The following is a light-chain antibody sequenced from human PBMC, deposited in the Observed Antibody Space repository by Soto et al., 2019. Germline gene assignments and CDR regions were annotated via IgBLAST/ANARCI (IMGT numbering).Light chain of an antibody. Sequence: QSALTQPPSASGSPGQSVTISCTGTNSDVGGGDHVSWYQQHPGKAPKLIMSDVTKRPSGVPDRFSGSKSDNPASLTVSGLQAEDEADYYCSSHAGANNVVFGGGTQLTVL. CDR3: SSHAGANNVV. CDR1: NSDVGGGDH. V-gene: IGLV2-8*01. CDR2: DVT. J-gene: IGLJ2*01.